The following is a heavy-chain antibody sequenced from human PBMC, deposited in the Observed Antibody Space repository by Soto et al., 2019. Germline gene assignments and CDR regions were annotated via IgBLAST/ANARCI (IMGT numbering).Heavy chain of an antibody. J-gene: IGHJ6*02. Sequence: SVKVSCKTSGGTFSSYGISWVRQAPGQGLEWMGGIIPIFGTANYAQKFQGRVTITADESTSTAYMELSSLRSEDTAVYYCARDSGDDLYQGMDVWGQGTTVTVSS. CDR1: GGTFSSYG. CDR3: ARDSGDDLYQGMDV. CDR2: IIPIFGTA. V-gene: IGHV1-69*13. D-gene: IGHD2-21*02.